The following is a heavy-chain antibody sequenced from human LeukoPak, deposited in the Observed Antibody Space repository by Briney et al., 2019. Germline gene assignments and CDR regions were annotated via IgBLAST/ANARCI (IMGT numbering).Heavy chain of an antibody. CDR3: ERSVYSYYANWFDP. CDR1: GFAISSYW. V-gene: IGHV3-74*01. D-gene: IGHD4-11*01. J-gene: IGHJ5*02. Sequence: GGSLRLSCAASGFAISSYWMHWVRQAPGKGLVWVSRINSDGSSTTYADSVQGRFTISRDNAKNTLYLQMNSLRADDTAVYYCERSVYSYYANWFDPWGQGTLVTVSS. CDR2: INSDGSST.